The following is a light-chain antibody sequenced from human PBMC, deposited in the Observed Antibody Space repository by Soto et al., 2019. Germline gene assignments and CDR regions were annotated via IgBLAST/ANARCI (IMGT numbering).Light chain of an antibody. CDR3: QQYGTSSYT. CDR1: QTVGTNY. Sequence: IVLTQSPDTLSLSPGERATLSCWASQTVGTNYLAWYQQKPGLAPRLLIYGASSRAAGIPDRFSGSGSGTDFTLTISRLEPEDSAVYYCQQYGTSSYTIGPGTKVDIK. V-gene: IGKV3-20*01. CDR2: GAS. J-gene: IGKJ3*01.